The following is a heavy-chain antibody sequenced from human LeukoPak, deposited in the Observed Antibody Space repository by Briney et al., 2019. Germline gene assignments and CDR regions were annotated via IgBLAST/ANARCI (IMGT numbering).Heavy chain of an antibody. CDR2: ILTSGTT. Sequence: PSETLSLTCTVSNGCISNYHWSWVRQPPGKGLEWIGYILTSGTTNYNPSLKSRLTISVDTSKNRFTLKLSSVTAADTAVYYCARLRVSGSYLYYFDYWGQGTLVSVSS. J-gene: IGHJ4*02. D-gene: IGHD1-26*01. CDR3: ARLRVSGSYLYYFDY. CDR1: NGCISNYH. V-gene: IGHV4-4*09.